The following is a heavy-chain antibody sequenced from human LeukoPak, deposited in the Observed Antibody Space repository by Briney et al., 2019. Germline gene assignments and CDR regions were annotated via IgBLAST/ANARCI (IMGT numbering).Heavy chain of an antibody. CDR1: GGTFSSYA. D-gene: IGHD6-6*01. CDR3: ARFLAEYSSSSAFDY. Sequence: ASVKVSCKASGGTFSSYAISWVRQAPGQGLEWMGGIIPIFGTANYAQKLQGRVTMTTDTSTSTAYMELRSLRSDDTAVYYCARFLAEYSSSSAFDYWGQGTLVTVSS. J-gene: IGHJ4*02. CDR2: IIPIFGTA. V-gene: IGHV1-69*05.